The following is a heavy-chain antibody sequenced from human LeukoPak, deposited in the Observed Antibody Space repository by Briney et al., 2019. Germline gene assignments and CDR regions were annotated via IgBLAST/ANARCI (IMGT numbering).Heavy chain of an antibody. CDR1: GFPFSNSW. V-gene: IGHV3-7*03. J-gene: IGHJ6*04. CDR2: INKDGGGI. D-gene: IGHD1/OR15-1a*01. CDR3: AGGNSMDV. Sequence: QPGGSLRLSCAASGFPFSNSWMYWVRQAPGKGLEGVANINKDGGGISYVDSVKGRFIISRDNARNSLYLQMNSLRVEDTAVYFCAGGNSMDVWGKGTAVTVSS.